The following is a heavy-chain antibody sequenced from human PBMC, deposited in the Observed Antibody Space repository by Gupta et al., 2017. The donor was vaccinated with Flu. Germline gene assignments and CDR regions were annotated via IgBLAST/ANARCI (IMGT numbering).Heavy chain of an antibody. J-gene: IGHJ4*02. D-gene: IGHD3-10*01. CDR3: STTGGSH. CDR2: IKSKPDGGTA. V-gene: IGHV3-15*01. CDR1: GFTVSDAW. Sequence: EVRLMESGGGLVKPGGSLRLSCAASGFTVSDAWMRWVRQAQGKGLEWVGRIKSKPDGGTAVLAAPVKGRFTISRDDSKNTLYLQMNSLKTEDTGVYYCSTTGGSHWGQGTLVIVSS.